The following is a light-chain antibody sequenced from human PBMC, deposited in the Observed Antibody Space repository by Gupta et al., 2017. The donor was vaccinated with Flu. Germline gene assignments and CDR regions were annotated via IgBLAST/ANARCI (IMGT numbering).Light chain of an antibody. CDR3: CSYAGGSTL. V-gene: IGLV2-23*02. CDR2: EVT. CDR1: SSDVGIYNL. J-gene: IGLJ1*01. Sequence: QSALTQPASVSGSPGQSITISCTGTSSDVGIYNLVSWYQQHPGKAPKLIIYEVTKWPSGVSNRFSGSKSGNTASLTISGLQADDEADYYCCSYAGGSTLFGTGTKVTVL.